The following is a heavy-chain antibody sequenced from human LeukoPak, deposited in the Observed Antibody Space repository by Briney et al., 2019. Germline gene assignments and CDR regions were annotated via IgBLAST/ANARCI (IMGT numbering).Heavy chain of an antibody. CDR2: IKQDGSEK. D-gene: IGHD3-22*01. CDR1: GFTFSTYW. Sequence: GGSLRLSCTVSGFTFSTYWMTWVRQAPGKGLEWVANIKQDGSEKYYVDSVKGRFTIARDNAKKALYLEMNSLRVEDTALYYCARENYYDSSGNDAFDVWGQGTMVTVSS. J-gene: IGHJ3*01. CDR3: ARENYYDSSGNDAFDV. V-gene: IGHV3-7*04.